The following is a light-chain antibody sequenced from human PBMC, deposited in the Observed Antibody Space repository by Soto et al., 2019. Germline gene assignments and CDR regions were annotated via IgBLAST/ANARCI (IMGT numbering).Light chain of an antibody. V-gene: IGLV2-14*01. CDR3: SSYTSSNNVV. CDR1: SSDVGAYNY. Sequence: QSALTQPASVSGSPGQSITISCTGTSSDVGAYNYVSWYQQHPGKAPKLMTYDVSSRPSGVSNRFSGSKSGNTASLTISGLQAEDEADYYCSSYTSSNNVVFGGGTKLTVL. J-gene: IGLJ2*01. CDR2: DVS.